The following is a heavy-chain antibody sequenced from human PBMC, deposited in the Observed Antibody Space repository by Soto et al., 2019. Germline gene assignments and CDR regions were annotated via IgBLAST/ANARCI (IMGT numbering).Heavy chain of an antibody. J-gene: IGHJ5*02. CDR1: DGSFSVYY. CDR3: VRLIGNSWLDS. V-gene: IGHV4-39*01. CDR2: IYYSGST. Sequence: PSETLSITCIVYDGSFSVYYWGWIRQPPGKGLEWIGSIYYSGSTYYNPSLKSRVTISVDTPKNQISLKLSSVTAADTAVYYCVRLIGNSWLDSWGQG.